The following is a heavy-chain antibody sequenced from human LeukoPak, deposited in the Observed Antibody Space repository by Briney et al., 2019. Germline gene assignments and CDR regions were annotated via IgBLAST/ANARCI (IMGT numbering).Heavy chain of an antibody. CDR2: IRYDGSNK. Sequence: GGSLRLSCAASGFTFSSYGMHWVRQAPGKGLEWVAFIRYDGSNKYYADSVKGRFTISRDNSKNTLYLQMNSLRAEDTAVYYCARVKQGDFDYWGQGTLVTVSS. J-gene: IGHJ4*02. V-gene: IGHV3-30*02. CDR3: ARVKQGDFDY. D-gene: IGHD3-16*01. CDR1: GFTFSSYG.